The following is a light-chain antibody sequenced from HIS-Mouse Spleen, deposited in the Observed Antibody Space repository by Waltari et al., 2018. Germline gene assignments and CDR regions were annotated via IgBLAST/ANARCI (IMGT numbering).Light chain of an antibody. J-gene: IGLJ2*01. CDR2: EGS. V-gene: IGLV2-23*03. CDR3: CSYAGSSTFEV. CDR1: RSHVGSYNL. Sequence: QSALTQPASVSGSPGQSITISCPGTRSHVGSYNLVSWYQQPPGKAPKLLIYEGSKRPSGVSNRFSGSKSGNTASLTISGLQAEDEADYYCCSYAGSSTFEVFGGGTKLTVL.